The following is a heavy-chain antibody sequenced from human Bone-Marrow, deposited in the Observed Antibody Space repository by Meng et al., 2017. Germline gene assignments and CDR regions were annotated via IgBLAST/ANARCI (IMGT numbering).Heavy chain of an antibody. CDR3: ARATYGSGKDF. CDR1: GGSINSGDYY. V-gene: IGHV4-31*03. D-gene: IGHD3-10*01. J-gene: IGHJ4*02. CDR2: IYYTGST. Sequence: VQLQASGPRLVKPSQTPSLTCTVSGGSINSGDYYWSWIRQHPGKGLEWIGFIYYTGSTQYNPSLKSRVTISVDTSKNQFSLKLSSVTAADTAVYYCARATYGSGKDFWGQGTMVTVSS.